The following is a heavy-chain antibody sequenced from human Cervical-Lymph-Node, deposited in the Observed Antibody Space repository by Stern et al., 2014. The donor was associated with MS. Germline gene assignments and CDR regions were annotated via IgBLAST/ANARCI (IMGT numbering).Heavy chain of an antibody. V-gene: IGHV5-51*01. D-gene: IGHD5-12*01. J-gene: IGHJ4*02. CDR1: GYYFSTYW. CDR3: ARRGDYFDS. CDR2: IFPRDSDV. Sequence: EVQLVESGGEVKKPGESLKISCKGSGYYFSTYWIAWVRQKPGKGLEWMGIIFPRDSDVRYSRSFQGQVTISLDKSINTAYLQWSSLKSSDTAMYYCARRGDYFDSWGQGTLVTVSS.